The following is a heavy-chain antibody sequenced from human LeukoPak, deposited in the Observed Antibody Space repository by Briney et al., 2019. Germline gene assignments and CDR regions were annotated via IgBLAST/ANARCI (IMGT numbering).Heavy chain of an antibody. CDR2: MTRDGSYA. V-gene: IGHV3-74*01. D-gene: IGHD5-24*01. Sequence: GGSLRLSCAASGFAFSNYWMHWVRQVPGKGLVWVSRMTRDGSYANYADSVKGRFTFSRDNARNTLYLQMNSLRAEDTAVYYCARDGDGYNFDFWGQGALVTVSS. J-gene: IGHJ4*02. CDR1: GFAFSNYW. CDR3: ARDGDGYNFDF.